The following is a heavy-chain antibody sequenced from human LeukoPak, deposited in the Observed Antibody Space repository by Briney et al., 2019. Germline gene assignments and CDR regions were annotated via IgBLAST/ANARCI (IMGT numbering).Heavy chain of an antibody. CDR1: GFTFSSYG. J-gene: IGHJ4*02. Sequence: PGRSLRLSCAASGFTFSSYGMHWVRQAPGKGLEWVAVISYDGSNKYYADSVKGRFTISRDNSKNTLYLQMNSLRAEDTAVYYCAKGVKRHLTWYFDYWGQGTLVTVSS. D-gene: IGHD3-22*01. CDR2: ISYDGSNK. V-gene: IGHV3-30*18. CDR3: AKGVKRHLTWYFDY.